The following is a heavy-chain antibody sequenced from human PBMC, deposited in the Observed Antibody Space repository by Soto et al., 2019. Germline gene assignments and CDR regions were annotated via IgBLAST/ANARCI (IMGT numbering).Heavy chain of an antibody. J-gene: IGHJ3*01. Sequence: GGSPKIPCKGSGYSLTNIWIHWVRQMPGQGLEWMGRIDPADSVSTHNLSFQAHIAMSADKSINTAYLQWSSLKASDPPMYYCAGGGDASGNHAFEVWGLGTMVTVPS. CDR2: IDPADSVS. CDR1: GYSLTNIW. V-gene: IGHV5-10-1*01. D-gene: IGHD6-19*01. CDR3: AGGGDASGNHAFEV.